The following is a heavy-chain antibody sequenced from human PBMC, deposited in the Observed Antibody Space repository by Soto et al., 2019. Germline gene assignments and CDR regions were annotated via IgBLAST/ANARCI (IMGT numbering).Heavy chain of an antibody. CDR1: GFTFNYYW. J-gene: IGHJ4*02. V-gene: IGHV3-74*01. D-gene: IGHD2-21*02. CDR3: ARGGDPDY. CDR2: IQSDGSSP. Sequence: EVQLVESGGGLVQPGGSLRLSCVASGFTFNYYWMHWVRQAPGKGLVWVSRIQSDGSSPDYVDSVKGRFTISRDNAKNMLYLQMNNLRAEDTAVYYCARGGDPDYWGQGTLVTVSS.